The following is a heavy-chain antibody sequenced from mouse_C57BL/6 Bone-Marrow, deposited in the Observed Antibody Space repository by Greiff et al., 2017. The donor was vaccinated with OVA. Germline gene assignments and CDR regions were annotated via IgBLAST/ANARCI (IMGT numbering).Heavy chain of an antibody. J-gene: IGHJ2*01. V-gene: IGHV1-59*01. CDR2: IDPSDSYT. D-gene: IGHD1-1*01. Sequence: QVQLKQPGAELVRPGTSVKLSCKASGYTFTSYWMHWVKQRPGQGLEWIGVIDPSDSYTNYNQKFKGKATLTVDTSSSTAYMQLSSLTSEDSAVYYCARSDTTVVDYFDYWGQGTTLTVSS. CDR3: ARSDTTVVDYFDY. CDR1: GYTFTSYW.